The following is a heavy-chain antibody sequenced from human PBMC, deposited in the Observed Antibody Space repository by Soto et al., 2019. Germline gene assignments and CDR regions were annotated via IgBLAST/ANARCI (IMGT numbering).Heavy chain of an antibody. CDR3: ARAGSTNTARIDY. CDR2: ITPSSGST. V-gene: IGHV1-46*01. D-gene: IGHD5-12*01. Sequence: QVQLVQSGAEVKNPGASVKVSCKASGYTFTTYYMHWLRQARGQGLEWMGIITPSSGSTRYEQKINAIVTMTRDTSTSMASMALSSLRPDDTAVDYCARAGSTNTARIDYWGQGTLVTVSS. CDR1: GYTFTTYY. J-gene: IGHJ4*02.